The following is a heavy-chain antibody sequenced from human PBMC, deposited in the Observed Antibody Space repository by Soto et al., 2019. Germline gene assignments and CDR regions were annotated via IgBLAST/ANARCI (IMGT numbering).Heavy chain of an antibody. V-gene: IGHV4-34*01. CDR1: GGSFSGYY. CDR2: INHSGST. CDR3: ARNTRYYGSGSYLYWFDP. D-gene: IGHD3-10*01. J-gene: IGHJ5*02. Sequence: QVQLQQWGAGLLKPSETLSLTCAVYGGSFSGYYWSWIRQPPGKGLEWIGEINHSGSTNYNPSLKSRVTISVDTSKNQFSLKLSSVTAADTAVYYCARNTRYYGSGSYLYWFDPWGQGTLVTVSS.